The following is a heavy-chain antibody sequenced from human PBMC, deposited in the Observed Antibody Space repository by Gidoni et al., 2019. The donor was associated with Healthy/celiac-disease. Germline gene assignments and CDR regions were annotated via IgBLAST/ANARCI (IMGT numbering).Heavy chain of an antibody. J-gene: IGHJ6*02. V-gene: IGHV1-69*01. CDR1: GGTFSSYA. CDR3: ARMVRGGDCYSALGCYYGMDV. Sequence: QVQLVQSGAEVKKPGSSVKVSCKASGGTFSSYAISWVRQAPGQGLEWMGGIIPIFGTANYAQKFQGRVTITADESTSTAYMELSSLRSEDTAVYYCARMVRGGDCYSALGCYYGMDVWGQGTTVTVSS. D-gene: IGHD2-21*01. CDR2: IIPIFGTA.